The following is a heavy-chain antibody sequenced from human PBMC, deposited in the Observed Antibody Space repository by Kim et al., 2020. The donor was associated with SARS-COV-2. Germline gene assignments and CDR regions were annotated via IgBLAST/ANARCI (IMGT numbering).Heavy chain of an antibody. D-gene: IGHD3-9*01. V-gene: IGHV4-39*07. J-gene: IGHJ5*02. CDR2: IYYSGST. Sequence: SETLSLTCTVSGGSISSSSYYWGWIRQPPGKGLEWIGSIYYSGSTYYNPSLKSRVTISVDTSKNQFSLKLSSVTAADTAVYYCAQERVGRDVLRYFAWFDPWGQGTLVTVSS. CDR3: AQERVGRDVLRYFAWFDP. CDR1: GGSISSSSYY.